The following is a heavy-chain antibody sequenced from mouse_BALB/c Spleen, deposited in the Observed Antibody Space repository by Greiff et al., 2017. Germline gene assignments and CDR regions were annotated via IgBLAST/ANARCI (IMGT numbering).Heavy chain of an antibody. J-gene: IGHJ1*01. CDR3: ARSDYGSSYGGYFDV. V-gene: IGHV5-17*02. D-gene: IGHD1-1*01. CDR2: ISSGSSTI. Sequence: EVQRVESGGGLVQPGGSLKLSCAASGFTFSSFGMHWVRQSPEKGLEWVAYISSGSSTIYYADTVKGRFTISRDNPKNTLFLQMTSLRSEDTAMYYCARSDYGSSYGGYFDVWGAGTTVTVSS. CDR1: GFTFSSFG.